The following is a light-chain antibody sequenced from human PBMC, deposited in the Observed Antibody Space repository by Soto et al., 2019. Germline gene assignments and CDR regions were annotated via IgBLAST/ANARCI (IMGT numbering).Light chain of an antibody. CDR3: QQYNSYSWT. V-gene: IGKV1-5*01. Sequence: DIQMTQSPSTLSASVGDRVTITCRASQSISSWLAWYQQKPGKAPKLLIYDASSLESGVQSRFSGSGSGTEFTLTTRSLQPDDFATYYCQQYNSYSWTFGQGTKVDIK. CDR1: QSISSW. CDR2: DAS. J-gene: IGKJ1*01.